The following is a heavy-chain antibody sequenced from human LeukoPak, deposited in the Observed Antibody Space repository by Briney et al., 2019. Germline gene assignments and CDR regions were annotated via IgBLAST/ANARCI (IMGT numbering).Heavy chain of an antibody. Sequence: PSQTLYLTCALFGGSMSSYYWGWIRQPPWKGQVSIGYIYYSGCTHYNPTLMSPLTISVDTSRNQFSLKLSSGTAADTGVYHCARDQDYYGSGSASWFDPWGQGTLVTASS. V-gene: IGHV4-59*01. J-gene: IGHJ5*02. D-gene: IGHD3-10*01. CDR1: GGSMSSYY. CDR3: ARDQDYYGSGSASWFDP. CDR2: IYYSGCT.